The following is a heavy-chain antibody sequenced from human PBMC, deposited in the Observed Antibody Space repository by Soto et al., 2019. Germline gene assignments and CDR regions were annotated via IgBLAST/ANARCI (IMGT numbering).Heavy chain of an antibody. Sequence: SETLSLTCTVSGGSVSSLSYCWSWIRQPPGKGLEWIGYIDDSGSTSYNPSLKSRVTISVDTSKNHFSLNLRSVTAADTAVYYCARAARHITVFGVVIRDYNWFGPWGQGTLVTVSS. D-gene: IGHD3-3*01. CDR1: GGSVSSLSYC. CDR3: ARAARHITVFGVVIRDYNWFGP. V-gene: IGHV4-61*01. CDR2: IDDSGST. J-gene: IGHJ5*02.